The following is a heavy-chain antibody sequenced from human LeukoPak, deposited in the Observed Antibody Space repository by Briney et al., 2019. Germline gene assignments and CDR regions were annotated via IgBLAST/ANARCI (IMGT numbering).Heavy chain of an antibody. D-gene: IGHD6-19*01. Sequence: GESLKISCKASGYNFTNFWIGWVRQMPGKGLEWMGIIYPGDSDTRYSPSFHGQVTISADESISAAYLQWSSLKASDTAMYYCARQGSSGWPDLFDYWGQGTLVTVSS. V-gene: IGHV5-51*01. J-gene: IGHJ4*02. CDR3: ARQGSSGWPDLFDY. CDR2: IYPGDSDT. CDR1: GYNFTNFW.